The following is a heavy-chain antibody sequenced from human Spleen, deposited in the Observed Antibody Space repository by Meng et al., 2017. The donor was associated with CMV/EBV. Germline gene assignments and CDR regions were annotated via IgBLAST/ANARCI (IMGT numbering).Heavy chain of an antibody. CDR1: STGSGGSY. D-gene: IGHD2-15*01. J-gene: IGHJ4*02. CDR2: IYYSGST. CDR3: AREGLRGCSGGSCYGY. Sequence: STGSGGSYWSWIRQHPGKGLEWIGYIYYSGSTYYNPSLKSRVTISVDTSKNQFSLKLSSVTAADTAVYYCAREGLRGCSGGSCYGYWGQGTLVTVSS. V-gene: IGHV4-31*02.